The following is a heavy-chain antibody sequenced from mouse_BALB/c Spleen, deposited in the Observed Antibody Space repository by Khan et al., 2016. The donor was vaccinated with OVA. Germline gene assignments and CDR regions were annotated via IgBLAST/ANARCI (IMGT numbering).Heavy chain of an antibody. V-gene: IGHV1-87*01. Sequence: QVQLKESGTELARPGASVNLSCKASGYTFTGYWMQWVKQRPGQGLEWIGAIYPGDGNTRYTQKFKSKATLTADKSSSTAYMQLSSLASEDSAVYYCARGGITTGYFDYWGQGTTLTVSS. J-gene: IGHJ2*01. D-gene: IGHD1-1*01. CDR3: ARGGITTGYFDY. CDR2: IYPGDGNT. CDR1: GYTFTGYW.